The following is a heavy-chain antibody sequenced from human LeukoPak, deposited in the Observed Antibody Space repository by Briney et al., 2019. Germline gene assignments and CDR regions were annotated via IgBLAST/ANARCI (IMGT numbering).Heavy chain of an antibody. J-gene: IGHJ4*02. CDR2: IYPGDSDT. CDR1: GYSFTSYW. D-gene: IGHD6-19*01. V-gene: IGHV5-51*01. CDR3: ASSSQYSSGWYPYFDY. Sequence: GESLKISCRGSGYSFTSYWIGWVRQMPGKGLEWMGIIYPGDSDTRYSPSFQGQVTISADKSISTAYLQWSSLKASDTAMYYCASSSQYSSGWYPYFDYWGQGTLVTVSS.